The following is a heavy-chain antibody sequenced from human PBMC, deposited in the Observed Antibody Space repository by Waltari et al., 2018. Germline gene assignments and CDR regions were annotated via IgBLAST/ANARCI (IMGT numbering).Heavy chain of an antibody. J-gene: IGHJ6*03. V-gene: IGHV5-51*01. D-gene: IGHD6-13*01. Sequence: EVQLVQSGAEVKKPGESLKISCNGSGYSFTSYWIGWVRQMPGKGLEWMGIIYPGDSDTRYSPSFQGQVTISADKSISTAYLQWSSLKASDTAMYYCARLTFSAAGRDYYYYYMDVWGKGTTVTVSS. CDR1: GYSFTSYW. CDR3: ARLTFSAAGRDYYYYYMDV. CDR2: IYPGDSDT.